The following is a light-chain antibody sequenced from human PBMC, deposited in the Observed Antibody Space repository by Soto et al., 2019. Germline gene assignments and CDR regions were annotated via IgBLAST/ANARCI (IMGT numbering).Light chain of an antibody. J-gene: IGLJ3*02. V-gene: IGLV1-51*01. CDR1: RSNIGNNA. CDR2: DND. CDR3: ETWDSSLSAGV. Sequence: QSALTQPPSVSAAPGQKVTVSCSGSRSNIGNNAVAWYQHLPGTALKLLIYDNDKRPSGISDRFSASKSGTSATLAITGLQTGDEADYYCETWDSSLSAGVFGGGTKLTVL.